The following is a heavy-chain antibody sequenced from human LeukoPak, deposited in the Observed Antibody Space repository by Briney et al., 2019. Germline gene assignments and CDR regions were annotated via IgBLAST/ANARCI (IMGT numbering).Heavy chain of an antibody. D-gene: IGHD6-19*01. Sequence: TASETLSLTCTVSGGSISSYYWSWIRQPPGKGLEWIGYIYYSGSTNYNPSLKSRVTISVDTSKNQFSLKLSSVTAADTAVYYCARHSSIAVAVDYWGQGTLVTVSS. V-gene: IGHV4-59*08. J-gene: IGHJ4*02. CDR1: GGSISSYY. CDR2: IYYSGST. CDR3: ARHSSIAVAVDY.